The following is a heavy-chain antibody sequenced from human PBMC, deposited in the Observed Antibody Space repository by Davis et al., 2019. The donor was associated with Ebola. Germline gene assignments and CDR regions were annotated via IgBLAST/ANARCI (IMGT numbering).Heavy chain of an antibody. J-gene: IGHJ4*02. V-gene: IGHV3-74*01. CDR2: INSDGSST. CDR1: GFTFSSYW. D-gene: IGHD6-19*01. CDR3: ARDSHSSGWYVFDY. Sequence: HTGGSLRLSCAASGFTFSSYWMHWVRQAPAKGLVWVSRINSDGSSTSYADSVKGRFTISRDNAKNSLYLQMNSLRAEDTAVYYCARDSHSSGWYVFDYWGQGTLVTVSS.